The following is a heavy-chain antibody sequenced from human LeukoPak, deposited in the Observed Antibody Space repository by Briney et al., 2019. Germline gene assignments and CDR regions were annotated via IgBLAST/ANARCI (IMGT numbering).Heavy chain of an antibody. V-gene: IGHV3-23*01. D-gene: IGHD4-23*01. CDR3: ARGNSGGARDY. CDR1: GFTFSNYA. J-gene: IGHJ4*02. CDR2: ISGGGGST. Sequence: GSLRLSCAASGFTFSNYAMSWVRQAPGKGLKWISSISGGGGSTYYADSVKGRFIISRDNSKNTLSLQMNSLRADDTAVYYCARGNSGGARDYWGQGTLVTVSS.